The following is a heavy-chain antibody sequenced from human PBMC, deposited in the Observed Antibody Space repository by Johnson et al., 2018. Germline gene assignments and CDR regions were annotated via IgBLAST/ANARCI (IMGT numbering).Heavy chain of an antibody. D-gene: IGHD1-14*01. CDR1: GGSISSYY. Sequence: QVQLQESGPGLVKPSETLSLTCTVSGGSISSYYWSWIRQPPGKGLEWIGYIYYSGSTNYNPSLKSRVPISVDTSKNQFSLKLISVTAADTAVYYRAREVSPGAFDLWGQGPMVTVSS. J-gene: IGHJ3*01. CDR2: IYYSGST. V-gene: IGHV4-59*01. CDR3: AREVSPGAFDL.